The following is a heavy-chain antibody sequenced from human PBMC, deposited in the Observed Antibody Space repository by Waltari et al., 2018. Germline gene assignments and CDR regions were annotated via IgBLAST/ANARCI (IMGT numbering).Heavy chain of an antibody. CDR2: IYYSGST. CDR3: ARDGGGSYYVNY. D-gene: IGHD1-26*01. V-gene: IGHV4-39*07. CDR1: GGSISSSSYY. J-gene: IGHJ4*02. Sequence: QLQLQESGPGLVKPSETLSLTCTVSGGSISSSSYYWGWIRQPPGKGLEWIGSIYYSGSTYYNPSLKSRVTISVDTSKNQFSLKLSSVTAADTAGYYCARDGGGSYYVNYWGQGTLVTVSS.